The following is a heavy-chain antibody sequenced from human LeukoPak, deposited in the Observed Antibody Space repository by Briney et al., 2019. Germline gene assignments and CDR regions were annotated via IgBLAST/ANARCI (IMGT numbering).Heavy chain of an antibody. D-gene: IGHD3-10*01. V-gene: IGHV4-39*07. J-gene: IGHJ3*02. CDR3: ARYYPQGSGSYYHDALDI. CDR1: GGSISSSSYY. CDR2: INHSGST. Sequence: PSETLSLTCTVSGGSISSSSYYWSWIRQPPGKGLEWIGEINHSGSTNYNPSLKSRVTISVDTSKNQFSLKLSSVTAADTAVYYCARYYPQGSGSYYHDALDIWGQGTMVTVSS.